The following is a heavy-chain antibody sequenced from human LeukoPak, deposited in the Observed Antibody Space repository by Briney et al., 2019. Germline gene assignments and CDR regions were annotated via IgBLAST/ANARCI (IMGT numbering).Heavy chain of an antibody. CDR3: ARGTLGKYSSNTNWFDP. J-gene: IGHJ5*02. CDR2: INPNSGGT. CDR1: GYTFTGYY. D-gene: IGHD6-13*01. V-gene: IGHV1-2*02. Sequence: GASVKVSCKASGYTFTGYYMHWVRQAPGQGLEWMGWINPNSGGTNYAQKFQGRVTMTRDTSISAAYMELSRLRSDDTAVYYCARGTLGKYSSNTNWFDPWGQGTLVTVSS.